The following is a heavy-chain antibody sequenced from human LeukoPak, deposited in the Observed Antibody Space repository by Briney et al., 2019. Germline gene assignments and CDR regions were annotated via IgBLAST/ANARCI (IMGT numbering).Heavy chain of an antibody. J-gene: IGHJ4*02. V-gene: IGHV4-30-2*01. CDR1: GGSISSGGYS. Sequence: PSETLSLTCAVSGGSISSGGYSWSWIRQPPGMGLEWIGYIYHSGSTYYNPSLKSRVTISVDRSKNQFSLKLSSVTAADTAVYYCARLYCSSTSCPYYFDYWGQGTLVTVSS. CDR2: IYHSGST. D-gene: IGHD2-2*01. CDR3: ARLYCSSTSCPYYFDY.